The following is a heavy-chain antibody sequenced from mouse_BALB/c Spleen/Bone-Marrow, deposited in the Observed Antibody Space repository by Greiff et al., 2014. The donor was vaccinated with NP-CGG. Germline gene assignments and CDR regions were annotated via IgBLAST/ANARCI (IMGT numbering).Heavy chain of an antibody. V-gene: IGHV1-7*01. Sequence: QVQLQQSGAELAKPGASVKMSCKASGYTLSTYWMHWVKQRPGQGLEWIGYINPRTGFTEYSPKFRDKATFTVDNSSSIAYMRLSSLTSEDSAVYYCGRLAYYSDYPAWFAYWGQGTLVTVSA. J-gene: IGHJ3*01. D-gene: IGHD2-5*01. CDR2: INPRTGFT. CDR1: GYTLSTYW. CDR3: GRLAYYSDYPAWFAY.